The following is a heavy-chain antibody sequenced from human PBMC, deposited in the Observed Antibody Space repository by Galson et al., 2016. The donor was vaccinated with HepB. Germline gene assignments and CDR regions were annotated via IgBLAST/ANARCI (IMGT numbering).Heavy chain of an antibody. CDR2: ISSSGNT. V-gene: IGHV4-4*07. CDR1: GGSVRTHY. Sequence: ETLSLTCTVSGGSVRTHYWTWVRQPAGKGLEWIGRISSSGNTNSDPSLRGRVTMSLDTSKNHFSLRLTSVTAADTAVYFCARDSSYYNSTTPHDAFDIWGLGTLVAVS. D-gene: IGHD1-1*01. J-gene: IGHJ3*02. CDR3: ARDSSYYNSTTPHDAFDI.